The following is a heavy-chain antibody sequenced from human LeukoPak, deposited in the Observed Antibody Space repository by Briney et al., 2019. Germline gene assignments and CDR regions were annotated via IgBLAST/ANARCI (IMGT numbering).Heavy chain of an antibody. Sequence: GGSLRLSCAASGFTFSSYAMSWVRQAPGKGLEWVSAISGSGGSTYYADSVKGRFTISRDNSKNTLYLQMNSLRPEDTAVYYCTRDRSRAEDDWGQGTLVTVSS. V-gene: IGHV3-23*01. CDR1: GFTFSSYA. D-gene: IGHD1-14*01. CDR2: ISGSGGST. J-gene: IGHJ4*02. CDR3: TRDRSRAEDD.